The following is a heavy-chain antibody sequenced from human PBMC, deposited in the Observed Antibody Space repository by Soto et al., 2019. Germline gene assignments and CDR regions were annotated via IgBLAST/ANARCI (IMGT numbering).Heavy chain of an antibody. J-gene: IGHJ3*02. Sequence: GGSLRLSCAASGFIFNTYDMHWVRQAPGKGLEWVAVISYDGSNKYYADSVKGRLTISRDNSKKMLYLQMNGLRPEDTAVYYCAKYRGDPKLAFDIWGQGTMVTVSS. D-gene: IGHD2-21*01. V-gene: IGHV3-30*18. CDR2: ISYDGSNK. CDR1: GFIFNTYD. CDR3: AKYRGDPKLAFDI.